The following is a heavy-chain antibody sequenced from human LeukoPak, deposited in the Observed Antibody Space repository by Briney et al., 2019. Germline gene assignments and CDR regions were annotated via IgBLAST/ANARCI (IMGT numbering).Heavy chain of an antibody. D-gene: IGHD1-26*01. V-gene: IGHV3-23*01. J-gene: IGHJ5*02. CDR3: AKEMGATFRGRFDP. CDR2: ISGSGGST. Sequence: GGSLRLSCAVSGFTFSSYAMRWVRQAPGKGREGVSAISGSGGSTYYADSVKGRFTISRDNSKNTLYLQMNSLRAEDTAVYYCAKEMGATFRGRFDPWGQGALVTVSS. CDR1: GFTFSSYA.